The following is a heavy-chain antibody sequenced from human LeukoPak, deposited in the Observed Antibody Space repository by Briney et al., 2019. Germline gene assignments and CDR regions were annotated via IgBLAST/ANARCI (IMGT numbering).Heavy chain of an antibody. CDR1: GGSISSGDYY. J-gene: IGHJ4*02. V-gene: IGHV4-30-4*08. Sequence: PSETLSLACTVSGGSISSGDYYWSWIRQPPGKGLEWIGYIYYSGSTYYNPSLKSRVTISVDTSKNQFSLKLSSVTAADTAVYYCAREPLYPIVDYWRQGPLVTVTS. D-gene: IGHD3-3*01. CDR3: AREPLYPIVDY. CDR2: IYYSGST.